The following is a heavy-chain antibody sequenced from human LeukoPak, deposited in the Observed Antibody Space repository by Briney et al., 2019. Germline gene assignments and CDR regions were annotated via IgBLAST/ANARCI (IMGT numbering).Heavy chain of an antibody. D-gene: IGHD5-18*01. CDR1: GFSFSDYS. V-gene: IGHV3-21*01. CDR3: ARGQLWQTGWFDP. CDR2: ISSTSSYI. Sequence: PGRSLRRSSPPAGFSFSDYSMDWVRQAAGKGLEWVSCISSTSSYIYYADSVRGRFTISRDNAKNSLYLQMNSLRAEDTAVYYCARGQLWQTGWFDPWGQGTLVTVSS. J-gene: IGHJ5*02.